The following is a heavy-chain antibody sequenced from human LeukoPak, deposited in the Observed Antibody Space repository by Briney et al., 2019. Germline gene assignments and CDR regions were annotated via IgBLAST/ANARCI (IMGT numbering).Heavy chain of an antibody. CDR1: GLTFINFG. D-gene: IGHD2-2*01. V-gene: IGHV3-23*01. J-gene: IGHJ4*02. CDR3: AKESLRVVPSATFDY. CDR2: ISGSAVIT. Sequence: GGSLRLSCAASGLTFINFGMTWVRQAPGKGLEWVSAISGSAVITFYADSVKGRFTISRDNSKNTLYLQMHSLRAEDTAVYYCAKESLRVVPSATFDYWGQGTLVTVSS.